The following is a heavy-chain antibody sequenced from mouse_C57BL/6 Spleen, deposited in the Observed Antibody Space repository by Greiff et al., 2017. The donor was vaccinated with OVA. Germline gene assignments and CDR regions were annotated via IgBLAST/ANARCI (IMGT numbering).Heavy chain of an antibody. CDR3: TREEDSSGYVAWFAY. CDR1: GFTFSSYA. Sequence: EVKVVESGEGLVKPGGSLKLSCAASGFTFSSYAMSWVRQTPEKRLEWVAYISSGGDYIYYADTVKGRFTISRDNARNTLYLQMSRLKSEDTAMYYCTREEDSSGYVAWFAYWGQGTLVTVSA. V-gene: IGHV5-9-1*02. CDR2: ISSGGDYI. J-gene: IGHJ3*01. D-gene: IGHD3-2*02.